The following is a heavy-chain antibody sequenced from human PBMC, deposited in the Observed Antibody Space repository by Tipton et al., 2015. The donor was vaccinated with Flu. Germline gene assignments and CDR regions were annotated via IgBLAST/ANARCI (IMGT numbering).Heavy chain of an antibody. CDR2: INHRGGT. D-gene: IGHD4-11*01. J-gene: IGHJ5*02. CDR3: ARRDYSNYVSDPKNWFDP. V-gene: IGHV4-34*01. Sequence: GLVKPSETLSLTCGVSGGSLSNYYWTWIRQPPGKGLEWIGEINHRGGTNYNPSLKSRVTISVDTSKNQFSLKVFSVTAADTAVYYCARRDYSNYVSDPKNWFDPWGQGILVTVSS. CDR1: GGSLSNYY.